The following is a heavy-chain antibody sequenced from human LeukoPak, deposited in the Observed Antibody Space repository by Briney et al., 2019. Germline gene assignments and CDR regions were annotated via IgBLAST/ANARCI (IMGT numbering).Heavy chain of an antibody. CDR1: GFTFSRYW. D-gene: IGHD3-22*01. V-gene: IGHV3-7*01. Sequence: GGSLRLSCAASGFTFSRYWMSWVRQAPGKGLEWVANIKQDGSEKYYVDSVKGRFTISRDNAKNSLYLQMNSLRAEDTAVYYCARDSYYYDSSGYFVPLYFDYWGQGTLVTVSS. CDR3: ARDSYYYDSSGYFVPLYFDY. CDR2: IKQDGSEK. J-gene: IGHJ4*02.